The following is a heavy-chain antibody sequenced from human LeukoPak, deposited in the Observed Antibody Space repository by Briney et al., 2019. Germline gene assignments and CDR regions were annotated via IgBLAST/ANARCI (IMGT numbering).Heavy chain of an antibody. CDR1: GYSFTSYW. V-gene: IGHV5-51*01. D-gene: IGHD2-15*01. Sequence: GESLKISCKGSGYSFTSYWIAWVRQMPGKGLEWMGIIYPGDSDTRYSPSFQGQVTISADKSTSTAYLQWSSLKASDTAMYYCARRDCGGGSCYGDFDYWGQGTLVTVSS. J-gene: IGHJ4*02. CDR2: IYPGDSDT. CDR3: ARRDCGGGSCYGDFDY.